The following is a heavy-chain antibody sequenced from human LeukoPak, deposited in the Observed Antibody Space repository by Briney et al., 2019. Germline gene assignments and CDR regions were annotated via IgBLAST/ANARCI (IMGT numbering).Heavy chain of an antibody. CDR2: IYYSGST. Sequence: PSQTLSLTCTVSGGSISSGDYYWRWIRQPPGKGLEWLGYIYYSGSTYYNPSLKSRVTISVDKSKSQFSLKLSSVTAADTAVYYCAREDIVVVPAAPPIKFFDYWGQGTLVTVSS. D-gene: IGHD2-2*01. V-gene: IGHV4-30-4*08. CDR3: AREDIVVVPAAPPIKFFDY. J-gene: IGHJ4*02. CDR1: GGSISSGDYY.